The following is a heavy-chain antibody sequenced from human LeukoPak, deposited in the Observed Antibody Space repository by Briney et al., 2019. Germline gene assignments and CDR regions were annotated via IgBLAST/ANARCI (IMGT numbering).Heavy chain of an antibody. CDR1: GFTFSSYS. J-gene: IGHJ4*02. Sequence: GGSLRLSCAASGFTFSSYSVNWVRQAPGKGLEWVSSISSSSSYIYYADSVKGRFTISRDNAKNSLYLQMNSLRAEDTAVYYCARQTYYDSSGYYSPYWGQGTLVTVSS. D-gene: IGHD3-22*01. CDR3: ARQTYYDSSGYYSPY. CDR2: ISSSSSYI. V-gene: IGHV3-21*01.